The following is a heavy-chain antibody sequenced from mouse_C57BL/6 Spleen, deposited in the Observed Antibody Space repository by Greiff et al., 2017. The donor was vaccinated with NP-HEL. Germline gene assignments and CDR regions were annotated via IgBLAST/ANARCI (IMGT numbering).Heavy chain of an antibody. CDR3: ATGYDAWFAY. D-gene: IGHD2-2*01. Sequence: EVQVVESGGGLVKPGGSLKLSCAASGFTFSDYGMHWVRQAPEKGLEWVAYISSGSSTIYYADTVKGRFTISRDNAKNTLFLQMTSLRSEDTAMYYCATGYDAWFAYWGQGTLVTVSA. V-gene: IGHV5-17*01. J-gene: IGHJ3*01. CDR1: GFTFSDYG. CDR2: ISSGSSTI.